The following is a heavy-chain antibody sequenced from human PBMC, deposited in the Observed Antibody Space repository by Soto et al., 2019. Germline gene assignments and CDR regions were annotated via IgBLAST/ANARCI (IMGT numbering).Heavy chain of an antibody. CDR3: ATKAFWSGHHDAFDI. Sequence: GGSLRLSCAASGFTFSNYGMNWVRQAPGKGLEWVSTISSSGGTTYYADSVKGRFTISRDNSKNTLFLQMNSLRADDTAVYYCATKAFWSGHHDAFDIWGKGTMVTVSS. V-gene: IGHV3-23*01. D-gene: IGHD3-3*01. J-gene: IGHJ3*02. CDR2: ISSSGGTT. CDR1: GFTFSNYG.